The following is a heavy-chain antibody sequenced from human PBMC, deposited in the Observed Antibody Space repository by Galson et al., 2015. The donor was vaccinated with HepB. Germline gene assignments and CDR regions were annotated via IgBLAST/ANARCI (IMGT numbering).Heavy chain of an antibody. CDR2: IIPIFGAG. CDR3: ARERPPPHYYDRTVYPKVDAFDI. J-gene: IGHJ3*02. D-gene: IGHD3-22*01. Sequence: SVKVSCKASGGTFSTYSINWVRQAPGQGLEWMGRIIPIFGAGNYAHTFQGRVTITADESTSTAYMELSGLRSDDTAVYYCARERPPPHYYDRTVYPKVDAFDIWGQGTMVTVSS. V-gene: IGHV1-69*13. CDR1: GGTFSTYS.